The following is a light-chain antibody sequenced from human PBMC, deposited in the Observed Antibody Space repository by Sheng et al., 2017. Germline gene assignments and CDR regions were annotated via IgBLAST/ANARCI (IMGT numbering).Light chain of an antibody. Sequence: QSVLTQPPSVSAAPGQKVTISCSGSNSNIGNNYVSWYQQLPAAAPKLLIYEDSNRPSGIPDRVSGSKSGTSATLGITGLQTGDEADYYCGTWDSSLSAVVFGGGTKADRP. V-gene: IGLV1-51*02. CDR1: NSNIGNNY. CDR2: EDS. CDR3: GTWDSSLSAVV. J-gene: IGLJ2*01.